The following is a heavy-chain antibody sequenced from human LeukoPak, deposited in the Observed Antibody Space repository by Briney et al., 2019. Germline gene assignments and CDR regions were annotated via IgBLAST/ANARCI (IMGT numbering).Heavy chain of an antibody. J-gene: IGHJ3*02. D-gene: IGHD3-22*01. CDR3: ARGRYYYDSSGWADDAFDI. Sequence: SETLSLTCTVSGGSISSYYWSWIRQPPGKGLEWIGYIYYSGSTNYNPSLKSRVTISVDTSKNQFSLKLSSVTAADTAVYYCARGRYYYDSSGWADDAFDIWGQGTMVTVSS. V-gene: IGHV4-59*01. CDR1: GGSISSYY. CDR2: IYYSGST.